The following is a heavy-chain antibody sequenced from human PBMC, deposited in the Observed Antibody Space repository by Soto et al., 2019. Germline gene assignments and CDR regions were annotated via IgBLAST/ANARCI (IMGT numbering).Heavy chain of an antibody. CDR1: GDSISSYNW. J-gene: IGHJ4*02. Sequence: QVHLQESGPRLVKPSETLSLTCDVSGDSISSYNWWTWVRQTPGKGLEWIGEVYHSGNTNYNPSLKSRVTXSXXKSRNQFSLSLTSVTAADTAVYYCARREGDCRGGSCPYYHDWGQGTLVTASS. V-gene: IGHV4-4*02. CDR3: ARREGDCRGGSCPYYHD. D-gene: IGHD2-15*01. CDR2: VYHSGNT.